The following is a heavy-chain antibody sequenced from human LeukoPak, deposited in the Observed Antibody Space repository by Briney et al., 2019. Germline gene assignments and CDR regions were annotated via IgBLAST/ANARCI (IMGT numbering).Heavy chain of an antibody. Sequence: GGSLRLSCAASGFTFSSYAMSWVRQAPGKGLEWVSATSGSGGSTYYADSVKGRFTISRDNSKNTLYLQMNSLRAEDTAVYYCAKDTTRTTVTPFDYWGQGTLVTVSS. J-gene: IGHJ4*02. V-gene: IGHV3-23*01. CDR3: AKDTTRTTVTPFDY. CDR2: TSGSGGST. CDR1: GFTFSSYA. D-gene: IGHD4-17*01.